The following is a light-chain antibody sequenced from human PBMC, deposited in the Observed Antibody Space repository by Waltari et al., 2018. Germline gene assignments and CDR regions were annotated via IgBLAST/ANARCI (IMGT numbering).Light chain of an antibody. CDR3: QTWGTGIQV. V-gene: IGLV4-69*02. CDR2: LNIDGSH. CDR1: SGHSPYA. Sequence: QLVLTQSPSASASLGASVKLTCTLSSGHSPYAIAWHPQQPEKGPRYLMKLNIDGSHIKGDGIPDRFSGSSSGTERYLTISNLQSEDEADYYCQTWGTGIQVFGGGTKLTVL. J-gene: IGLJ3*02.